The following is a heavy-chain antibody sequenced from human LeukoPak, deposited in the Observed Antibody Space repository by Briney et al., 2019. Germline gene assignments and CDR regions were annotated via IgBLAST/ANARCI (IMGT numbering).Heavy chain of an antibody. Sequence: SETLSLTCTVSGDSISSYYCSWIRQPPGKGLEWIGSIYYTGSTYYNPSLKSRVTISVDTSKNQFSLKLSSVTAADTAVYYCARDSGTTGEVKFDPWGQGTLVTVSS. J-gene: IGHJ5*02. CDR1: GDSISSYY. D-gene: IGHD3-10*01. V-gene: IGHV4-59*12. CDR3: ARDSGTTGEVKFDP. CDR2: IYYTGST.